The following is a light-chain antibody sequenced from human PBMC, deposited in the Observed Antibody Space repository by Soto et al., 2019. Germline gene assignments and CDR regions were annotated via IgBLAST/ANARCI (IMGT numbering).Light chain of an antibody. CDR1: QSVSSSY. V-gene: IGKV3-20*01. Sequence: EIVLTQSPVTLSLSPGERATLSCRASQSVSSSYLAWYQQKPGQAPRLLIYGASSRATGIPDRFSGSGSGTDLTLTISRLEPEDFAVYYCQQYRTFGQGTKVDIK. CDR2: GAS. CDR3: QQYRT. J-gene: IGKJ1*01.